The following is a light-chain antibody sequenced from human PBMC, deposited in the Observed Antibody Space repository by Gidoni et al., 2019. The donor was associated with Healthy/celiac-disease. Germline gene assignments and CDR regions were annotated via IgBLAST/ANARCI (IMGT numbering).Light chain of an antibody. V-gene: IGKV1-5*03. Sequence: DIQLTPSPSTLSASVGDRVTITCRASQSISSWLAWYQQKPGKAPKRLIYKASSLESGVPSRFSGSGSGTEFTLTISSLQPDDFATYYCQQYNSYRWTFGQXTKVEIK. CDR2: KAS. CDR1: QSISSW. J-gene: IGKJ1*01. CDR3: QQYNSYRWT.